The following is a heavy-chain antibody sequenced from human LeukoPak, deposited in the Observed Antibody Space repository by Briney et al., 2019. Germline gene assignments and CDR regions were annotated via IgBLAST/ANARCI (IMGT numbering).Heavy chain of an antibody. V-gene: IGHV3-11*01. Sequence: PGGSLRLSCAASEFTFSDYYMSWIRQAPGKGLEWVSYISSSGSTIYYADSVKGRFTISRDNAKNSLYLQMNSLRAEDTAVYYCGKLVGSGRRGGLVNYYMDAWGKGTTVIISS. D-gene: IGHD3-10*01. CDR2: ISSSGSTI. CDR1: EFTFSDYY. J-gene: IGHJ6*03. CDR3: GKLVGSGRRGGLVNYYMDA.